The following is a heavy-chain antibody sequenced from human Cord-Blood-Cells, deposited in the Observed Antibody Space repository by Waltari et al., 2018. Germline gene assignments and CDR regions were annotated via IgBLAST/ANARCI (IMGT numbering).Heavy chain of an antibody. J-gene: IGHJ3*02. V-gene: IGHV1-2*04. CDR1: GYTFTGYS. CDR2: INPNSGGT. Sequence: QVQLVQSGAEVKKPGASVKVSCKASGYTFTGYSMHWVRQAPGQGLEWMGWINPNSGGTNYAQKFQGWVTMTRDTSISTAYMVLSRLGSDDTAVYYCARGGVKDRGDAFDIWGQGTMVTVSS. D-gene: IGHD3-3*01. CDR3: ARGGVKDRGDAFDI.